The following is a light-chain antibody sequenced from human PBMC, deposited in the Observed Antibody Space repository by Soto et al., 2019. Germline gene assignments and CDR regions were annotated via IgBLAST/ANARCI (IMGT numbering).Light chain of an antibody. CDR3: QQYFTSPWT. Sequence: DIVMTQSPDSLAVSLGERATFNCKSSQSILDRFKNKYYLAWYQQKSGQPPKLLIYWASLRESGVPDRFTGSGSGTDFTLTISSLQAEDVAVYYCQQYFTSPWTFGQGTKVEI. V-gene: IGKV4-1*01. CDR1: QSILDRFKNKYY. J-gene: IGKJ1*01. CDR2: WAS.